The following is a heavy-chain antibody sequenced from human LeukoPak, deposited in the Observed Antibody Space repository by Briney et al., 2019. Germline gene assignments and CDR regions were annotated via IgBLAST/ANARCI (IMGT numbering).Heavy chain of an antibody. J-gene: IGHJ6*02. CDR2: ISAYNGNT. CDR1: GYTFTSYD. V-gene: IGHV1-18*01. D-gene: IGHD3-3*01. CDR3: ARDGTYYDFWSGYYPHPYYYYGMDV. Sequence: GASVKVSCKASGYTFTSYDFNWVRQAPGQGLEWMGWISAYNGNTNYAQKLQGRVTMTRDTSTSTVYMELSSLRSEDTAVYYCARDGTYYDFWSGYYPHPYYYYGMDVWGQGTTVTVSS.